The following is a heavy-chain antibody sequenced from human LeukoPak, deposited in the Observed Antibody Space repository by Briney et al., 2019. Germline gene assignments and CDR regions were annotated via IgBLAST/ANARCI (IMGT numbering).Heavy chain of an antibody. D-gene: IGHD6-13*01. CDR2: LYSVGDT. J-gene: IGHJ4*02. Sequence: PGGSLRLSCAASGFTVSTNYMNWVRQAPGKGLEWVSVLYSVGDTYYGDSGKGRFTISRDNSKNTLYLQMNSLRAEDTAVYYCAGTKNIAAAGRLDYWGQGTLVTVSS. CDR3: AGTKNIAAAGRLDY. CDR1: GFTVSTNY. V-gene: IGHV3-53*01.